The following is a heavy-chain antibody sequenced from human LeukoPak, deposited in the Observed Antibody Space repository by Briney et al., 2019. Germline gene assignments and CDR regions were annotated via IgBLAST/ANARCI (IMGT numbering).Heavy chain of an antibody. CDR1: GFTFSDYS. V-gene: IGHV3-21*01. CDR2: ISSSSDYI. J-gene: IGHJ6*02. CDR3: ARSRSVSNYKGMDV. Sequence: GGSLRLSCPASGFTFSDYSMSWVRQAPGEGLEWVSSISSSSDYIYYADSVKGQFTISRDNARNSLYLQMNSLRAEDTAVYYCARSRSVSNYKGMDVWGQGTTVTVSS. D-gene: IGHD5/OR15-5a*01.